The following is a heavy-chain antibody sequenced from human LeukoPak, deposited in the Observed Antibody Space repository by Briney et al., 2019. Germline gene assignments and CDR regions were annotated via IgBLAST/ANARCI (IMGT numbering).Heavy chain of an antibody. CDR2: ISSDSGSI. CDR1: GFTFDDYG. CDR3: AKRGQGFDY. V-gene: IGHV3-9*01. J-gene: IGHJ4*02. Sequence: PGGSLRLSCEASGFTFDDYGMHWVRQTPGKGLEWVSGISSDSGSIGYADSVKGRFAIPRDNAKNTLYLQMNSLRDEDTALYYCAKRGQGFDYWGQGTLVIVSS. D-gene: IGHD3-10*01.